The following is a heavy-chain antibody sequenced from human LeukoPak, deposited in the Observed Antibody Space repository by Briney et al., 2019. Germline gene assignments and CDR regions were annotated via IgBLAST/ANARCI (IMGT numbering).Heavy chain of an antibody. CDR2: IYYSGST. J-gene: IGHJ4*02. CDR3: ATQSGSCSSTSCYSVDY. CDR1: GGSISSGGYY. Sequence: SETLSLTCTVSGGSISSGGYYWSWIRQHPGKGLEWIGYIYYSGSTYYNPSLKSRVTISVDTSKNQFSLKLSSVTGADTAVYYCATQSGSCSSTSCYSVDYWGQGTLVTVSS. D-gene: IGHD2-2*01. V-gene: IGHV4-31*03.